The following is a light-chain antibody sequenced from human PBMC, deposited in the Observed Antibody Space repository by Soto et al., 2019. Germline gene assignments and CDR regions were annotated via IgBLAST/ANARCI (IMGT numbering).Light chain of an antibody. V-gene: IGKV3-20*01. CDR3: QQYGSSPYT. J-gene: IGKJ2*01. CDR2: GAS. CDR1: QSVSSSS. Sequence: EIVLTQSPGTLSLSPGERATLSCRASQSVSSSSLAWYQQKPGQAPRLLIYGASSRATGIPDTFSGSGSGTDFTLTISRLEPEDFAVFYCQQYGSSPYTFGQGTKLEIK.